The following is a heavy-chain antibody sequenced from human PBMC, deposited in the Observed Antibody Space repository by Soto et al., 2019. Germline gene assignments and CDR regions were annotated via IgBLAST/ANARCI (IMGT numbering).Heavy chain of an antibody. CDR2: INHSGGT. J-gene: IGHJ5*02. CDR1: GGSFSGYY. CDR3: ARDPGIVGTITWFDP. Sequence: QVQLQQWGAGLLEPSETLSLTCAVYGGSFSGYYWNWIRQSPGQGLEWIGEINHSGGTNYNPSLKRRVTISVDASKNQFSLKLRSVTAADTAVYYCARDPGIVGTITWFDPWGQGTLVTVSS. V-gene: IGHV4-34*01. D-gene: IGHD1-26*01.